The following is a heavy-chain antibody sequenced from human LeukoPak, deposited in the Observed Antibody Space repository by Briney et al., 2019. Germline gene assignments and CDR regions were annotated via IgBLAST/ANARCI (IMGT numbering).Heavy chain of an antibody. J-gene: IGHJ4*02. CDR3: ARDTAFSVFSMVRGVMD. V-gene: IGHV3-30-3*01. D-gene: IGHD3-10*01. Sequence: GSLRLSCAASGFTFRNYAIHWVRQAPGKGLEWVAVISYDGNNNYYADSVKGRFTISRDNSKYTLYLQMDSLRVEDTAMYYCARDTAFSVFSMVRGVMDWGQGTLVTVSS. CDR1: GFTFRNYA. CDR2: ISYDGNNN.